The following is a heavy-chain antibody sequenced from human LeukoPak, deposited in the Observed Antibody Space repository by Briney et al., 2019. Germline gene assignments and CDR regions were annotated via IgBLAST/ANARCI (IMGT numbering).Heavy chain of an antibody. J-gene: IGHJ4*02. V-gene: IGHV4-59*01. CDR1: GGSISSYY. CDR3: TRRRRDGYNFDL. Sequence: PSETLSLTCTASGGSISSYYWSWIRQPPGKGLEWIGYVFSSGSTTYNPSLKSRVTISVDTSKNQFSLELSSVTAADTAMYYCTRRRRDGYNFDLWGQGTLVTVSS. CDR2: VFSSGST. D-gene: IGHD5-24*01.